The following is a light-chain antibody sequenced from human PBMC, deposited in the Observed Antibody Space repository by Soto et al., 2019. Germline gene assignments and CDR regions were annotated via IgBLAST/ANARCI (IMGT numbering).Light chain of an antibody. CDR1: QVLSSNY. CDR2: GAS. V-gene: IGKV3-20*01. J-gene: IGKJ1*01. Sequence: EIVLTQSPGTLSLSPGERATLSCRASQVLSSNYLAWYQQKPGQAPRLLIYGASSRATGIPDRFSGSGSGTDFTLTISSLGPEDFAVYFCQQYGSTPWTFGQGTKVDIK. CDR3: QQYGSTPWT.